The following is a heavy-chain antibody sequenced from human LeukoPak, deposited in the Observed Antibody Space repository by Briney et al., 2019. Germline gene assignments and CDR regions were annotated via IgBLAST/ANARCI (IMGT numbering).Heavy chain of an antibody. V-gene: IGHV1-18*01. CDR3: AREPLEWLPGRGYYYMDV. CDR2: ISAYNGNT. CDR1: GYTFMSYG. Sequence: GASVKVSCKASGYTFMSYGITWVRQAPGQGLEWMGWISAYNGNTNYAQKFQGRVTMTTDTSTNTAYMELRSLVFDDTAVYYCAREPLEWLPGRGYYYMDVWGKGTTVTVSS. D-gene: IGHD3-3*01. J-gene: IGHJ6*03.